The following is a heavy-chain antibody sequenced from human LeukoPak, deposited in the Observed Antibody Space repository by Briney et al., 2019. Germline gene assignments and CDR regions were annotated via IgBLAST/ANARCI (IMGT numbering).Heavy chain of an antibody. CDR1: GFTFSSYS. V-gene: IGHV3-21*01. CDR2: ISSSSSYI. Sequence: GGSLRLSCASSGFTFSSYSMNWVRQAPGKGLEWVSSISSSSSYIYYADSVKGRFTISRDNAKNSLYLQMNSLRAEGTAVYYCARDGGVLRYFDWFAENYNYYGMDVWGQGTTVTVSS. CDR3: ARDGGVLRYFDWFAENYNYYGMDV. J-gene: IGHJ6*02. D-gene: IGHD3-9*01.